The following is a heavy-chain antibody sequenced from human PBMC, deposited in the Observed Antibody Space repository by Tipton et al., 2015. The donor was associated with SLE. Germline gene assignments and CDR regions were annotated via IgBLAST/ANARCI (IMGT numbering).Heavy chain of an antibody. CDR1: NGSINLYY. D-gene: IGHD2-8*01. CDR2: VYYLGAT. Sequence: TLSLTCTVSNGSINLYYWSWIRQSPGKGLEYIGHVYYLGATNYSPSFESRVAMSVDTSKNQFSLKLTSVTAADTAVYYCARGMLTWRGAIIGVDVWGHGTSVTVSS. V-gene: IGHV4-59*08. CDR3: ARGMLTWRGAIIGVDV. J-gene: IGHJ6*02.